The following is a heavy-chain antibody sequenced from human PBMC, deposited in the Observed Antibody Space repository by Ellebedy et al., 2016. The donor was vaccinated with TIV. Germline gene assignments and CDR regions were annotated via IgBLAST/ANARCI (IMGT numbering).Heavy chain of an antibody. CDR3: ARGDLYFDY. V-gene: IGHV4-30-2*01. Sequence: MPSETLSLTCAVSGGSISSGGYSWSWIRQPPGKGLEWIGYIYHSGSTYYNPSLKSRVTISVDRSKNQFSLKLSSVTAADTAVYYCARGDLYFDYWGQGTLVTVSS. CDR2: IYHSGST. CDR1: GGSISSGGYS. J-gene: IGHJ4*02.